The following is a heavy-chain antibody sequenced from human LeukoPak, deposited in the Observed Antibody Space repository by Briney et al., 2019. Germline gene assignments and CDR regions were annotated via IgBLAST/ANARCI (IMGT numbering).Heavy chain of an antibody. CDR3: ARSQYSTSSGGIDY. CDR1: GFTFSSYD. Sequence: GGSLRLSCAASGFTFSSYDMHWVRQAPGKGLVWVSRINGDGSITAYADSVKGRFTISRDNAKNTLFLQISSLGADDSAVYYCARSQYSTSSGGIDYWGQGTLVTVSS. CDR2: INGDGSIT. D-gene: IGHD6-6*01. J-gene: IGHJ4*02. V-gene: IGHV3-74*01.